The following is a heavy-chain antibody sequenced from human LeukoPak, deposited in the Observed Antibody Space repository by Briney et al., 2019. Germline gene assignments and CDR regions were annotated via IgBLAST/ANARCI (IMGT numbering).Heavy chain of an antibody. CDR2: ISYDGSNK. CDR1: GFTFSSYG. D-gene: IGHD1-26*01. Sequence: GRSLRLSCAASGFTFSSYGMHWVRQAPGKGLDWVAVISYDGSNKYYADSVKGRFAISRDNSKNTLYLQMNSLRAEDTAVYYCAKDRMSGESGPDYWGQGTLVTVCS. J-gene: IGHJ4*02. V-gene: IGHV3-30*18. CDR3: AKDRMSGESGPDY.